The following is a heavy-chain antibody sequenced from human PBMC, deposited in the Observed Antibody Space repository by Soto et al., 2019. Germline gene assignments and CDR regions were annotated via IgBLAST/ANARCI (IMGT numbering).Heavy chain of an antibody. D-gene: IGHD1-26*01. CDR3: ASELVGASVSYGLDV. CDR1: GFTFSNYG. V-gene: IGHV3-33*01. J-gene: IGHJ6*02. Sequence: GGSLRLSCAASGFTFSNYGMHWVRQAPGKGLEWVAIIWHDGNNKYYADSVRGRFIISRDNSKNRLYLQMNSLRAENTAGDYCASELVGASVSYGLDVWGQGTPVTVSS. CDR2: IWHDGNNK.